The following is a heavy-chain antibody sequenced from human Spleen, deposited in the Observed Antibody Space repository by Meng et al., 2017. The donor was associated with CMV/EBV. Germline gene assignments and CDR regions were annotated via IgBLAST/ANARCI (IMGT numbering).Heavy chain of an antibody. CDR2: INPDSGNT. CDR1: GYTFTSYE. Sequence: CKASGYTFTSYEINWVRQATGQGLEWMGVINPDSGNTDYAQIFQGIVIMTRDASTRTFYMDLSSLASEDSAIYYCARRGLPGPGLDYWGQGTLVTVSS. CDR3: ARRGLPGPGLDY. D-gene: IGHD3/OR15-3a*01. J-gene: IGHJ4*02. V-gene: IGHV1-46*01.